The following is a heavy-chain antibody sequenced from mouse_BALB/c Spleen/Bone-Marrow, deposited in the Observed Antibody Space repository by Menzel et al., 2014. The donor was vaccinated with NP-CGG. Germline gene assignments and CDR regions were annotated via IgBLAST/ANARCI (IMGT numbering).Heavy chain of an antibody. D-gene: IGHD4-1*01. CDR2: ISSGSSTI. CDR1: GFTFSSFG. V-gene: IGHV5-17*02. Sequence: EVHLVESGGGLVQPGRSRKLSCAASGFTFSSFGMHWVRQAPEKGLEWVAYISSGSSTIFYADTVKGRFTVSRDNPKNTLFLQMTSLRSEDTAMYYCTRGGNWDDFDYWGQGTTLTVSS. J-gene: IGHJ2*01. CDR3: TRGGNWDDFDY.